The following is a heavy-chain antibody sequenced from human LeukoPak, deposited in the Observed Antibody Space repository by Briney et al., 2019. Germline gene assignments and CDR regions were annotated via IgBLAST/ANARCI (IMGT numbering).Heavy chain of an antibody. CDR1: GGSISSYY. Sequence: SETLSLTCTVSGGSISSYYRSWIRQPPGKGLEWIGYIYTSGSTNYNPPLKSRVTISVDTSKNQFSLKLSSVTAADTAVYYCATQETVAARSYYMDVWGKGTTVTVSS. V-gene: IGHV4-4*09. J-gene: IGHJ6*03. D-gene: IGHD2-15*01. CDR2: IYTSGST. CDR3: ATQETVAARSYYMDV.